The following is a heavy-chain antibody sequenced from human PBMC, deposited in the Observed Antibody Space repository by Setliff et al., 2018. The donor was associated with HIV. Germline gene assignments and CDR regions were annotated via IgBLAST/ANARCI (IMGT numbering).Heavy chain of an antibody. J-gene: IGHJ4*02. CDR2: VYTRGST. V-gene: IGHV4-4*08. CDR1: GGPIDSYF. Sequence: PSETLAPPCSFSGGPIDSYFWSWIRQSPGKGLEWIGYVYTRGSTNYNPSLKSRVTISVDTSKNHPSLKLTSVTAADTAVYYCAGMKIAVAGTGFDNWGQGTLVTVSS. CDR3: AGMKIAVAGTGFDN. D-gene: IGHD6-19*01.